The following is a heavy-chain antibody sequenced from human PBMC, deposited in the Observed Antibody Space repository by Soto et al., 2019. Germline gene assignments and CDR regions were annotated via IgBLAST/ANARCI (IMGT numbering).Heavy chain of an antibody. Sequence: SETLSLTCTVSGGSISSGGYYWSWIRQHPGKGLEWIGYIYYSGSTYYNPSLKSRVTISVDTSKNQFSLKLSSVTAADTAVYYCARGYSYGRTYYYGMDVWGQGTTVT. CDR2: IYYSGST. J-gene: IGHJ6*02. V-gene: IGHV4-31*03. CDR1: GGSISSGGYY. CDR3: ARGYSYGRTYYYGMDV. D-gene: IGHD5-18*01.